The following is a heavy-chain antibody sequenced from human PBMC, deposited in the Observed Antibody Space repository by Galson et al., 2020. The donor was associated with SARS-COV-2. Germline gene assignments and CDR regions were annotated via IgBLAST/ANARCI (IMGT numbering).Heavy chain of an antibody. J-gene: IGHJ6*02. CDR1: GGSISSGGYY. Sequence: SQTLSLTCTVSGGSISSGGYYWSWIRQHPGKGLEWIGYIYYSGRTYSNPSLKSRVTISVDTTKNQFSLKLSSVTAADTAVYYCEREGIVVVPAAMQGGLLPDYYGMDVWGQGTTVTVSS. CDR3: EREGIVVVPAAMQGGLLPDYYGMDV. V-gene: IGHV4-31*03. D-gene: IGHD2-2*01. CDR2: IYYSGRT.